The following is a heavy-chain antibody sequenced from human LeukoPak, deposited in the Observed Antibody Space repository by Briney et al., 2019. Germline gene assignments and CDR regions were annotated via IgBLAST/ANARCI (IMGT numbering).Heavy chain of an antibody. J-gene: IGHJ4*02. D-gene: IGHD1-14*01. CDR1: GYTFTSYD. CDR3: AKSAGAGPEGGFDC. Sequence: GASVKVSCKASGYTFTSYDINWVRQATGQGLEWMGWMNPNSGNTGYAQKFQGRVTITRNTSISTAYMELSSLRSEDTAVYYCAKSAGAGPEGGFDCWGQGTLVTVSS. CDR2: MNPNSGNT. V-gene: IGHV1-8*03.